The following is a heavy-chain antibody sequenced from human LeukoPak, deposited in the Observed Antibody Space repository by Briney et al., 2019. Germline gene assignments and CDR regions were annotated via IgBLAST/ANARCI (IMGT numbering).Heavy chain of an antibody. CDR1: GFTFSNYY. D-gene: IGHD3-22*01. CDR3: ARCGNYYDSSGYYYRDDAFGI. Sequence: GGTLRLSCAASGFTFSNYYKSWIRQPPRTGLERVSYISSSGSTIYYSNSFKSRFTISRNNAKNSPYLQMNSLRSEDTAVYYCARCGNYYDSSGYYYRDDAFGIWGQGTMVAVSS. J-gene: IGHJ3*02. CDR2: ISSSGSTI. V-gene: IGHV3-11*04.